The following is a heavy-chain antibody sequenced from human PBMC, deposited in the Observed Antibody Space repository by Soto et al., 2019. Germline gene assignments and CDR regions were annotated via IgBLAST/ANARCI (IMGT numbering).Heavy chain of an antibody. V-gene: IGHV4-4*02. J-gene: IGHJ4*02. CDR3: ASRDRGTSVDY. CDR1: GASFTSNDW. Sequence: SETLSLTCAVSGASFTSNDWWTWVRQPPGRGLEWIGEIYRTGSTNYNPSLKSRVTISLDKSENQFSLKVTSLTAADTAVYYCASRDRGTSVDYWGQGTLVTVSS. D-gene: IGHD1-7*01. CDR2: IYRTGST.